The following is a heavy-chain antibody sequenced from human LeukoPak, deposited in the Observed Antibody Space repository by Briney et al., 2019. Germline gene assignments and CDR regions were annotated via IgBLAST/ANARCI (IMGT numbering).Heavy chain of an antibody. V-gene: IGHV3-53*01. CDR1: GFSVSSNY. CDR2: IYAGGDT. D-gene: IGHD5-12*01. Sequence: GGSLRLSCAASGFSVSSNYMSWVRQAPGKGLEFVSVIYAGGDTFYADSVKGRFTISRDSSKNTLYLQMSSLTAEDTAVYYCAQARSSSGYGPLGFYWGQGTLVTVSS. J-gene: IGHJ4*02. CDR3: AQARSSSGYGPLGFY.